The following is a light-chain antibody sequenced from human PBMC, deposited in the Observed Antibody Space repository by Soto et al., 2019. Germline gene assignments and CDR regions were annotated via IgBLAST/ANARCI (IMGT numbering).Light chain of an antibody. J-gene: IGKJ4*01. Sequence: DIQMTQSPSTLSPSVGDRVTITCRASQNIRNRLAWYQQKPGKAPKLLIYEASTLASGVSSRFSGRGSGTEFTLTIPNLQPDDFATYYCQQCHAYSLTFGGGTKIQIK. CDR2: EAS. CDR3: QQCHAYSLT. CDR1: QNIRNR. V-gene: IGKV1-5*03.